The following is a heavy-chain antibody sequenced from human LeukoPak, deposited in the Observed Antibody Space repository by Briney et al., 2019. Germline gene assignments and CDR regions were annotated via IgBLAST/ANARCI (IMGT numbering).Heavy chain of an antibody. CDR2: ISGGGGST. CDR1: GFTFTSYS. CDR3: AKKAQYNGNYPLDY. D-gene: IGHD1-26*01. J-gene: IGHJ4*02. V-gene: IGHV3-23*01. Sequence: PGGSLRLSCAASGFTFTSYSMNWVRQAPGKGLEWVSTISGGGGSTYYADSVKGRFTISRDNSKNTLYLQMNSLRAEDTALYFCAKKAQYNGNYPLDYWGQGTLVTVSS.